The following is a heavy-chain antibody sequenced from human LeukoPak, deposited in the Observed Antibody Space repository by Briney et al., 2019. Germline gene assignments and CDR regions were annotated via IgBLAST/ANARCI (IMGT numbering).Heavy chain of an antibody. Sequence: SETLSLTCAVYGGSFSGYYWSWIRQPPGKGLEWIGYIYYTGSTNYNPSLRSRVTISVDTSKNQVSLMLSSVTAADTAVYYCSRGRAAAFDVWGQGTMVTVSS. V-gene: IGHV4-59*01. CDR3: SRGRAAAFDV. CDR2: IYYTGST. D-gene: IGHD5-12*01. J-gene: IGHJ3*01. CDR1: GGSFSGYY.